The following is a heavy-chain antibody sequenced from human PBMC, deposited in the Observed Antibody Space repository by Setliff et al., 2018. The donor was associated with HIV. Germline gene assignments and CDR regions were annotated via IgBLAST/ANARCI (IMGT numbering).Heavy chain of an antibody. CDR2: IKRDGREK. V-gene: IGHV3-7*01. CDR3: ASPYFVVY. J-gene: IGHJ4*02. Sequence: GGSLRLSCAASGFTFSSYWMNWVRQAPGKGLEWVANIKRDGREKYYVDSVKGRFTISRDNAKNSLYPQMNSLRAEDTAVYYCASPYFVVYWGQGTLVTVSS. CDR1: GFTFSSYW. D-gene: IGHD2-21*01.